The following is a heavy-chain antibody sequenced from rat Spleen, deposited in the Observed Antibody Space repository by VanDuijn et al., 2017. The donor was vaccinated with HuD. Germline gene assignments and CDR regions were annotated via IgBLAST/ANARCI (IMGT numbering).Heavy chain of an antibody. J-gene: IGHJ2*01. D-gene: IGHD1-1*01. CDR1: GFSLTNYH. CDR2: MWSHGDI. CDR3: ARDPPYFSGDYFDY. V-gene: IGHV2-32*01. Sequence: QVQLKESGPGLVQPSQTLSLTCTVSGFSLTNYHVHWVRQSPGKGLEWMGVMWSHGDISYNSVFKSRLSISSDTSKSQFFLEMNSLQTEDTATYYCARDPPYFSGDYFDYWGQGVMVTVSS.